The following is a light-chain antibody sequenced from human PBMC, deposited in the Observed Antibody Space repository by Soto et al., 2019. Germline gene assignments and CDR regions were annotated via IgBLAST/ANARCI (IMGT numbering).Light chain of an antibody. J-gene: IGLJ2*01. CDR2: RNN. V-gene: IGLV1-44*01. CDR1: SSNIGSNP. Sequence: QSVLTQPPSASVTPVQRVTISCSGSSSNIGSNPVNWYHPLPGTAPNLLIYRNNQLHSGVPNRFSGSKSGTSASLDISGLQSGDDKHAFCSPRDDSLYGHIFAGENKMTVL. CDR3: SPRDDSLYGHI.